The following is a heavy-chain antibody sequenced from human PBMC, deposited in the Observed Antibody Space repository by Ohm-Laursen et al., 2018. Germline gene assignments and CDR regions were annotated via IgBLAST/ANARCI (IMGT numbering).Heavy chain of an antibody. Sequence: SLRLSCAASGFTFSDYYMSWIRQAPGKGLEWVSYISSSGSTIYYADSVKGRFTISRDNSKNTLYLQMNSLRAEDTAVYYCNYYDSSGYLEGSHFDYWGQGTLVTVSS. J-gene: IGHJ4*02. D-gene: IGHD3-22*01. CDR1: GFTFSDYY. CDR2: ISSSGSTI. V-gene: IGHV3-11*04. CDR3: NYYDSSGYLEGSHFDY.